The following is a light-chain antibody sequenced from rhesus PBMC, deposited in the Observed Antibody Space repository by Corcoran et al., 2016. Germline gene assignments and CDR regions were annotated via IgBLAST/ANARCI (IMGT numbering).Light chain of an antibody. CDR1: QDINNF. CDR3: QQHNSYPRT. J-gene: IGKJ1*01. Sequence: DIQMTQSPSSLSASVGDTVTITCRASQDINNFLAWYQQKPGKAPKPLIHFESNLESGVPSRISGSVAGTDFTLTISSLQPEDCATYYCQQHNSYPRTFGRGTKVEIK. CDR2: FES. V-gene: IGKV1S14*01.